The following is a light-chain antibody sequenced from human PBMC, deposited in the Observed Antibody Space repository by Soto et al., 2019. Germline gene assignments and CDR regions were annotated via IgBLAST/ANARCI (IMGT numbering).Light chain of an antibody. CDR1: QTIGSW. Sequence: DIQLTQFPSTLSASIGDRVTITCRATQTIGSWLAWYQQKPGKAPKLLIYSASSLETGVPSRFIGSGSGTKFSLTISSLQPDDFASYYCQEYKSYSPYTFGQGTRLEIK. V-gene: IGKV1-5*03. CDR2: SAS. CDR3: QEYKSYSPYT. J-gene: IGKJ2*01.